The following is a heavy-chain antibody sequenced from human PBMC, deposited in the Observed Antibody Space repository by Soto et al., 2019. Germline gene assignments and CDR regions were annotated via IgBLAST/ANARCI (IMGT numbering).Heavy chain of an antibody. CDR1: GFTFSNYG. D-gene: IGHD6-6*01. J-gene: IGHJ4*02. CDR3: AKRVEYSSSTHYFDS. Sequence: GGSLRLSCAASGFTFSNYGMHWVRQAPGKGLEWVAVIWYDGSNKYYADSVKGRFTISRDNSKNTLYLQMNSLRAEDTAVYYCAKRVEYSSSTHYFDSWGQGTLVTVSS. CDR2: IWYDGSNK. V-gene: IGHV3-33*06.